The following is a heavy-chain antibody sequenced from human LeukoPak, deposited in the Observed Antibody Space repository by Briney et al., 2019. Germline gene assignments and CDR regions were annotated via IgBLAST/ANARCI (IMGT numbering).Heavy chain of an antibody. CDR3: ARGAGGDMYSGSHRPIDY. CDR2: IYYSGST. Sequence: SETLSLTCTVSGGSISSYCWSWIPQPPGKGLEWIGYIYYSGSTNYNPSLKSRVTISVDTSKNQFSLKLSSVTAADTAVYYCARGAGGDMYSGSHRPIDYWSQGTLVTVSS. D-gene: IGHD1-26*01. J-gene: IGHJ4*02. CDR1: GGSISSYC. V-gene: IGHV4-59*01.